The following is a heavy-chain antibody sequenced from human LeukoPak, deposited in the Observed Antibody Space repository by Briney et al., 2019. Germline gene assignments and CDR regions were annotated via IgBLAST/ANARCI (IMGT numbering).Heavy chain of an antibody. Sequence: GGSLRLSCAASGLAFSAYKVHWVRQAPRKGLVWVSRISADGYTTDYADFVQGRFTASRDNTKNTWSLEMNSLRAEDTAVYYCVVGGSPGYWGQGTLVTVSS. V-gene: IGHV3-74*01. J-gene: IGHJ4*02. CDR2: ISADGYTT. CDR1: GLAFSAYK. D-gene: IGHD2-15*01. CDR3: VVGGSPGY.